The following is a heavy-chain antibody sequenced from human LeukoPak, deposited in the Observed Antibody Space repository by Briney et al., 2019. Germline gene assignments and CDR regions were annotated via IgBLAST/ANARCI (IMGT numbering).Heavy chain of an antibody. CDR3: TTGSTSDYGSGSYTTIDY. V-gene: IGHV3-15*01. D-gene: IGHD3-10*01. Sequence: PGGSLRLSCAASGFTFRNAWMSWVRRAPGKGLEWVGRIKSKNNGGATDYAAPVTGRFTISRDDSRNTLYLQMNSLKTEDTGVYYCTTGSTSDYGSGSYTTIDYWGQGTLVTVSS. CDR2: IKSKNNGGAT. J-gene: IGHJ4*02. CDR1: GFTFRNAW.